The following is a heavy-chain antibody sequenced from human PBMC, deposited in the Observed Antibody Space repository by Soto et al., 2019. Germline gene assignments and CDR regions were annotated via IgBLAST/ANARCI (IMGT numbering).Heavy chain of an antibody. CDR3: TRHEGSGGSCHAGWFDP. V-gene: IGHV5-10-1*01. J-gene: IGHJ5*02. CDR1: AHNFTSYW. CDR2: IDPSDSYT. D-gene: IGHD2-15*01. Sequence: GASLKISCKGSAHNFTSYWITWVRQMPGRGLEWMGRIDPSDSYTTYSPSFLGHVTISPDKSVSTAYLLWLSLTASDPAMSYCTRHEGSGGSCHAGWFDPWEKGTRVTV.